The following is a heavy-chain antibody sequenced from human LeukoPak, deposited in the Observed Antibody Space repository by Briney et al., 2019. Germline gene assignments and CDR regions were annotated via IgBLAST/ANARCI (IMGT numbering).Heavy chain of an antibody. V-gene: IGHV5-51*01. D-gene: IGHD5-18*01. Sequence: GESLKISCKGSGYRFTSYWIGWVRQMPGKGLQWMGLIYPGDSDTRYRPSFQGQVRISADKSISTAYLQWSSLKASDTAMYYCARRGYGYSQPDYWGQGTLVTVSS. CDR1: GYRFTSYW. J-gene: IGHJ4*02. CDR3: ARRGYGYSQPDY. CDR2: IYPGDSDT.